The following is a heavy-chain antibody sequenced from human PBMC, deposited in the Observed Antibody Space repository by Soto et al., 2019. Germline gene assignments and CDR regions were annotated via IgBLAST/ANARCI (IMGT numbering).Heavy chain of an antibody. CDR3: ARDYYDLLTGYRAEYFQH. CDR2: IYYGGST. J-gene: IGHJ1*01. CDR1: GGSISSYY. Sequence: LVTLPLTCTVSGGSISSYYWRWIRQPPGKGLEWIGYIYYGGSTNYNPSLKSRVTISVDTSKNQFSLKLSSVTAADTAVYYCARDYYDLLTGYRAEYFQHWGQGTRVTVSS. V-gene: IGHV4-59*01. D-gene: IGHD3-9*01.